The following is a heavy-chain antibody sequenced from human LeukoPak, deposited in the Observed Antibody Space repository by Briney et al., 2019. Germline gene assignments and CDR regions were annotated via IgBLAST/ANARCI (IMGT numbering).Heavy chain of an antibody. CDR3: ASPVLLWFGELGNDY. CDR1: GYTFTCYY. V-gene: IGHV1-2*02. Sequence: ASVKVSCKASGYTFTCYYMHWVRQAPGQGLEWMGWINPNSGGTNYAQKFQGRVTMTRDTSISTAYMELSRLRSDDTAVYYCASPVLLWFGELGNDYWGQGTLVTVSS. CDR2: INPNSGGT. D-gene: IGHD3-10*01. J-gene: IGHJ4*02.